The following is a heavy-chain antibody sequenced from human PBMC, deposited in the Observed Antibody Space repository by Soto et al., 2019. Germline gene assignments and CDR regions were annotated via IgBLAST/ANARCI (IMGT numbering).Heavy chain of an antibody. D-gene: IGHD1-26*01. V-gene: IGHV3-21*01. Sequence: GGALNLTCAASVFTPRIHSMSWVRQAPVKVLEWVSTIDFRRGPTYYADSVKGRFTISRDNTKNSLFLQMNSLRAEDTAVYYCASQEVDPPPYYFAYWGQGTLVTVAS. CDR1: VFTPRIHS. CDR3: ASQEVDPPPYYFAY. J-gene: IGHJ4*02. CDR2: IDFRRGPT.